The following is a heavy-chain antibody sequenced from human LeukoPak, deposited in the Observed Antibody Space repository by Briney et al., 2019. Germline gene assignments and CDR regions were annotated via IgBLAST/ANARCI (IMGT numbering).Heavy chain of an antibody. V-gene: IGHV3-23*01. Sequence: GGSLRLSCAASGFTFSTFAMIWVRQPPGKGLEWVSSIFPSGGEIHYADSVRGRFTISRDNSKSTLSLQMNSLRAEDTAVYYCAKDPMTTVTTVDSDWGQGTLVTVSS. CDR3: AKDPMTTVTTVDSD. D-gene: IGHD4-17*01. J-gene: IGHJ4*02. CDR1: GFTFSTFA. CDR2: IFPSGGEI.